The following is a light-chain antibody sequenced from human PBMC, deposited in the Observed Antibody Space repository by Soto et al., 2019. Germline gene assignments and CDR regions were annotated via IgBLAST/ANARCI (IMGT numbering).Light chain of an antibody. V-gene: IGKV3-20*01. Sequence: EIVLTQSPGTLSFSPGERATLSCRASQSVNGSYLAWYQQKPGQAPRLLIYGASSRATGIPDRFSGSGSGTDFTLTINRLEPEDFAVYYCQQYGSSPRTFGQGTKVEIK. CDR1: QSVNGSY. CDR3: QQYGSSPRT. CDR2: GAS. J-gene: IGKJ1*01.